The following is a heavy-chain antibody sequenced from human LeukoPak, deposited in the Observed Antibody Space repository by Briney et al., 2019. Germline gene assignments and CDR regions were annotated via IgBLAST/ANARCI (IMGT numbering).Heavy chain of an antibody. CDR1: ALTFSSDA. CDR2: ISGSGDRT. D-gene: IGHD5-18*01. V-gene: IGHV3-23*01. J-gene: IGHJ3*02. Sequence: PGGSLRLSCAVSALTFSSDAMSWVRQAPGKGLEWVSAISGSGDRTYYADSVKGRFTISGDNSKNTLYLQMNSLRAEDTAVYYCAKDREYSYGLSAFDIWGQGTMVTVS. CDR3: AKDREYSYGLSAFDI.